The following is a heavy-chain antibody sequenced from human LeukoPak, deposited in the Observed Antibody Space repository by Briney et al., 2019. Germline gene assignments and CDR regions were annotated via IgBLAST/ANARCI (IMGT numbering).Heavy chain of an antibody. D-gene: IGHD4-17*01. V-gene: IGHV1-2*02. J-gene: IGHJ3*02. Sequence: GASVKVSCKASGYTFTGYYMHWVRQAPGQGLEWMGWINPNSGGTNYAQKFQGRDTMARDTSISTAYMELSRLRSDDTAVYYCASRSDYGDYIAFDIWGQGTMVTVSS. CDR3: ASRSDYGDYIAFDI. CDR1: GYTFTGYY. CDR2: INPNSGGT.